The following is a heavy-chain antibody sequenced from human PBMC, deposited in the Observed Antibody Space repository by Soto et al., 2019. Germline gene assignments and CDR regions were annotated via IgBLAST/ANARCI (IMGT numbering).Heavy chain of an antibody. J-gene: IGHJ4*02. CDR3: ARDSRVTANDY. D-gene: IGHD2-21*02. Sequence: HPGGSLRLSCAASGFTFSSYEMNWVRQAPGKGLEWVSYISSSGSTIYYADSVKGRFTISRDNAKNSLYLQMNSLRAEDTAVYYCARDSRVTANDYWGQGTLVTVSS. V-gene: IGHV3-48*03. CDR1: GFTFSSYE. CDR2: ISSSGSTI.